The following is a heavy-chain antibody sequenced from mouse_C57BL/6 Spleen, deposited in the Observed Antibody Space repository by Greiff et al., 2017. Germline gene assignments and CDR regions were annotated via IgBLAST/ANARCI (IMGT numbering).Heavy chain of an antibody. CDR3: ASDYYGNYVGYFDV. D-gene: IGHD2-1*01. J-gene: IGHJ1*03. CDR2: ISSGSSTI. Sequence: EVQRVESGGGLVKPGGSLKLSCAASGFTFSDYGMHWVRQAPEKGLEWVAYISSGSSTIYYADTVKGRFTISRDNAKNTLFLQMTSLRSEDTAMYYCASDYYGNYVGYFDVWGTGTTVTVSS. V-gene: IGHV5-17*01. CDR1: GFTFSDYG.